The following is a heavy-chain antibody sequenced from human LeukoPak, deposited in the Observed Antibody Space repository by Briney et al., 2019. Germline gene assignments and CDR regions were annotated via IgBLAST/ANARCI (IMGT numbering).Heavy chain of an antibody. CDR1: GFAFSNYW. CDR2: INTHGSST. CDR3: LAGYYYYMDV. D-gene: IGHD3-10*01. V-gene: IGHV3-74*01. J-gene: IGHJ6*03. Sequence: GGSLRLSCAASGFAFSNYWLHWVRQAPGKGLEWVARINTHGSSTNYADSVKGRFTISRDNAKNTLYLQMTSLSAEDTAVYYALAGYYYYMDVWSKGTTVTVSS.